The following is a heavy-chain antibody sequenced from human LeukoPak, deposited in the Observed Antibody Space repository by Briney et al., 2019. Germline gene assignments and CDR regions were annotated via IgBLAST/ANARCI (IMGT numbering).Heavy chain of an antibody. CDR3: ARGSVAENSDLVPGDSKYYFDY. D-gene: IGHD3-10*01. CDR1: GGSISSGSYY. V-gene: IGHV4-61*02. J-gene: IGHJ4*02. CDR2: FYTSGNT. Sequence: SQTLSLTCTVSGGSISSGSYYWSWIRQPAGKELEWIGRFYTSGNTNYNPSLKSRVTISVDTSKNQFSLKLSSVTAADTAVYYCARGSVAENSDLVPGDSKYYFDYWGQGTLVTVSS.